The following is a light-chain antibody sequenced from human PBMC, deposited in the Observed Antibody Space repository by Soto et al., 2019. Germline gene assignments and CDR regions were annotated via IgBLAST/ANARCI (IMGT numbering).Light chain of an antibody. CDR3: QQYNNWPQT. Sequence: EIVMTQSPATLSVSPGERATISCRASQSVSSNLAWYQQKPGQAPWLLIYGASTRATGIPARFSGSGSGTEFTLTISSLQSEDFAVYYCQQYNNWPQTFGQGTKVDIK. CDR1: QSVSSN. V-gene: IGKV3-15*01. J-gene: IGKJ1*01. CDR2: GAS.